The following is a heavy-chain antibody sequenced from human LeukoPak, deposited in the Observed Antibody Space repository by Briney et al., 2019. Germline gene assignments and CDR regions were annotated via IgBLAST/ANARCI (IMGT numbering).Heavy chain of an antibody. CDR2: IKSNSGDT. J-gene: IGHJ5*02. CDR1: GYTFTGYY. CDR3: ARDSADKSFNENWFDP. Sequence: ASVKVSRKASGYTFTGYYMHWVRQAPGQGLEWMGWIKSNSGDTEYAQKFQGRVTMTRDTSISTAYMERSRLRSDDTAVYYCARDSADKSFNENWFDPWGQGTLVTVSS. V-gene: IGHV1-2*02. D-gene: IGHD2-15*01.